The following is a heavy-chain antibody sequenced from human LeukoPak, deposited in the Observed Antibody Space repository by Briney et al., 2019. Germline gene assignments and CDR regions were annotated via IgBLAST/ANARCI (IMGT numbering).Heavy chain of an antibody. CDR2: INHSGST. CDR3: ARGGWAYYYDSSGYYYGD. J-gene: IGHJ4*02. Sequence: PSETLSLTCAVYGGSFSGYYWSWIRQPPGKGLEWIGEINHSGSTNYNPSLKSRVTISVDTSKNQFSLKLSSVTAADTAVCCCARGGWAYYYDSSGYYYGDGGQGTLVTVSS. D-gene: IGHD3-22*01. CDR1: GGSFSGYY. V-gene: IGHV4-34*01.